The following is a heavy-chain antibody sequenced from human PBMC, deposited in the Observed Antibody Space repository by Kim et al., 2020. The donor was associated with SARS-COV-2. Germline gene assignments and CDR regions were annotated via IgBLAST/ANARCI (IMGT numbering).Heavy chain of an antibody. J-gene: IGHJ6*02. CDR2: IGTAGDT. Sequence: GGSLRLSCAASGFTFSSYDMHWVRQATGKGLEWVSAIGTAGDTYYPGSVKGRFTISRENAKNSLYLQMNSLRAGDTAVYYCARVKPTTIFGVVIRKHGMDVWGQGTTVTVSS. D-gene: IGHD3-3*01. V-gene: IGHV3-13*01. CDR1: GFTFSSYD. CDR3: ARVKPTTIFGVVIRKHGMDV.